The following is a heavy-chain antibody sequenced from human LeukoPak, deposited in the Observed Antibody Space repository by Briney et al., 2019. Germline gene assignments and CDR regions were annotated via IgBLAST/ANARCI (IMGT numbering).Heavy chain of an antibody. J-gene: IGHJ3*02. D-gene: IGHD6-13*01. CDR1: GFTFSSYN. CDR3: ARYLAAGGAFDI. V-gene: IGHV3-21*01. Sequence: GGSLRLSCAASGFTFSSYNINWVRQAPGKGLEWVSSVSSSSSYIYYADSVKGRFTISRDNAKNSLYLQMNSLRAEDTALYYCARYLAAGGAFDIWGQGTMVTVSS. CDR2: VSSSSSYI.